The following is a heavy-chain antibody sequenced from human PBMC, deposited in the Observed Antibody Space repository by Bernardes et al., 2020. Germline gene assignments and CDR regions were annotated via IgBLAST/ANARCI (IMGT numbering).Heavy chain of an antibody. J-gene: IGHJ1*01. D-gene: IGHD1-26*01. CDR1: GGSFSGYY. Sequence: SETLSLTCAVYGGSFSGYYWSWIRQPPGKGLEWIGEINHSGSTNYNPSLKSRVTISVDTSKNQFSLKLSSVTAADTAVYYCASGSYALIAEYFQHWGQGTLVTVSS. CDR3: ASGSYALIAEYFQH. V-gene: IGHV4-34*01. CDR2: INHSGST.